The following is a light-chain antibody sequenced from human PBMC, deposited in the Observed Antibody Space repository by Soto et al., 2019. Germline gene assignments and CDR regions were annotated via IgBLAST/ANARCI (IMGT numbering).Light chain of an antibody. J-gene: IGKJ1*01. CDR3: QQHGSGPWM. CDR2: VAS. V-gene: IGKV3-20*01. Sequence: EIVLTQSPDTLSSSPGERATLSCRASQSVSSNNLAWYQHKPRQPPRLLLYVASRRATGIPDRFNGRGSGSESTVTIARLEPEDVAVYDCQQHGSGPWMVGEGTKVEIK. CDR1: QSVSSNN.